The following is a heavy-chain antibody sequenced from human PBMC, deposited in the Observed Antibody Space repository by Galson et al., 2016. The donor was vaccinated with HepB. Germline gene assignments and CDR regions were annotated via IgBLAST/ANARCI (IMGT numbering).Heavy chain of an antibody. CDR2: INTDGTGT. V-gene: IGHV3-74*01. CDR1: GLTFRGFW. Sequence: SLILSYAASGLTFRGFWMHWVRQVPGKGLVWVSRINTDGTGTTYADSVKGRFTISRDNAKNTLYLQMSSLTAEDTAVYYCARNTRDGYTIYVYYYMDVWGKGTTVTVSS. J-gene: IGHJ6*03. CDR3: ARNTRDGYTIYVYYYMDV. D-gene: IGHD5-24*01.